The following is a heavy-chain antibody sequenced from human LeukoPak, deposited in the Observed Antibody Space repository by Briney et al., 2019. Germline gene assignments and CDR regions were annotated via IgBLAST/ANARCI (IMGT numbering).Heavy chain of an antibody. V-gene: IGHV4-39*07. Sequence: SETLSLTCTVSGGSVSSTSYYWGWIRQPPGKGLEWIGSMYYSGNTYYNPSLKSRVTISVDTSKNQFSLKLNSVTAADTAVYYCARWGGYYDSRDLDAFDIWGQGTMVTVSS. CDR1: GGSVSSTSYY. D-gene: IGHD3-22*01. J-gene: IGHJ3*02. CDR3: ARWGGYYDSRDLDAFDI. CDR2: MYYSGNT.